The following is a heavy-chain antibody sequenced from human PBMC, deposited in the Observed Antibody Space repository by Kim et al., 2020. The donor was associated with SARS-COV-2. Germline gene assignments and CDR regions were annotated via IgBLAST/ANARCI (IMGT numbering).Heavy chain of an antibody. J-gene: IGHJ6*02. CDR3: ATSTHDFRNHGMDV. V-gene: IGHV3-48*03. D-gene: IGHD3-3*01. Sequence: ADAGKGRFTTSRDNAKNSLYLKMNRLGAEDAAVYYCATSTHDFRNHGMDVWGQGTTVTVSS.